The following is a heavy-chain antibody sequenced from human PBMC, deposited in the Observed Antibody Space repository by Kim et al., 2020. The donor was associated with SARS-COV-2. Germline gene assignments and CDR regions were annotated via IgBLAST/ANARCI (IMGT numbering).Heavy chain of an antibody. Sequence: GGSLRLSCAASGFTFSSYDMHWVRQATGKGLEWVSGIGTAGDTYYPGSVKGRFTISRENAKNSLYLQMNSLRAGDTAVYYCAGRTAAAVNWYSDLWGRGTLVTVSS. CDR1: GFTFSSYD. J-gene: IGHJ2*01. CDR3: AGRTAAAVNWYSDL. V-gene: IGHV3-13*04. CDR2: IGTAGDT. D-gene: IGHD6-13*01.